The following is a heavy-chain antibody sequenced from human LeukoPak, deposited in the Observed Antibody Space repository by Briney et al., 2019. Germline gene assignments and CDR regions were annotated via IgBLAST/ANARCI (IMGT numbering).Heavy chain of an antibody. Sequence: SETLSLTCAVYGGSFSGYYWSWIRQPPGKGLEWIGEINHSGSTNYNPSLKSRVTISVDTSKNQFSLKLSSVTAADTAVYYCARGRGRCSSTSCYGYYFYGMDVWGQGTTVTVSS. J-gene: IGHJ6*02. V-gene: IGHV4-34*01. CDR3: ARGRGRCSSTSCYGYYFYGMDV. CDR1: GGSFSGYY. D-gene: IGHD2-2*01. CDR2: INHSGST.